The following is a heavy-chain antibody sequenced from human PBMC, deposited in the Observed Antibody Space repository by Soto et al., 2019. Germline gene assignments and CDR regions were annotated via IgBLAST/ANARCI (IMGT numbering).Heavy chain of an antibody. J-gene: IGHJ6*03. D-gene: IGHD3-9*01. Sequence: SETLSLTCTVSGGSISSSSYYWGWIRQPPGKGLEWIGSIYYSGSTYYNPSLKSRVTISVDTSKNQFSLKLSSVTAADTAVYYCARHRGFSNYDILTGYETYYYYYMDVWGKGTTVTVSS. V-gene: IGHV4-39*01. CDR1: GGSISSSSYY. CDR3: ARHRGFSNYDILTGYETYYYYYMDV. CDR2: IYYSGST.